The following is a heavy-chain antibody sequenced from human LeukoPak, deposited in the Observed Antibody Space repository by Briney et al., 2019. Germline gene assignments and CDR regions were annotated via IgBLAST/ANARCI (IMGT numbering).Heavy chain of an antibody. J-gene: IGHJ4*02. CDR1: GYTFTGYY. CDR2: INPNSGGT. Sequence: ASVKVSCKASGYTFTGYYMHWVRQAPGQGLEWMGWINPNSGGTNYAQKFQGWVTMTRDTSISTAYMELSRLRSDDTAVYYCARARGVYNWNFPFDYWGQGTLVTVSS. V-gene: IGHV1-2*04. D-gene: IGHD1-7*01. CDR3: ARARGVYNWNFPFDY.